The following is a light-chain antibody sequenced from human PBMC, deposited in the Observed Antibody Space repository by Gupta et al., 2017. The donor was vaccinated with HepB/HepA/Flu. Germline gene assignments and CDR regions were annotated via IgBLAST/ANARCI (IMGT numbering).Light chain of an antibody. Sequence: QTVVILACLLTLSPGGTVNLTCAFRTGAVTSGYYPNWFQQKPGQAPRALIPSTDNKHSWTPDRFSGTLLGCKAALTLSGVQPEDKAEYYCRRYFLGAVLFGGGTRLTVL. V-gene: IGLV7-43*01. CDR2: STD. CDR1: TGAVTSGYY. J-gene: IGLJ3*02. CDR3: RRYFLGAVL.